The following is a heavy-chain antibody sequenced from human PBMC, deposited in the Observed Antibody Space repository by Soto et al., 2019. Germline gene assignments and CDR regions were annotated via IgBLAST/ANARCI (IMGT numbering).Heavy chain of an antibody. CDR3: ARANWNDDYYYYYMDV. CDR2: ISSSSSTI. V-gene: IGHV3-48*01. J-gene: IGHJ6*03. CDR1: GFTFSSYS. D-gene: IGHD1-1*01. Sequence: GGSLRLSCAASGFTFSSYSMNWVRQAPGKGLEWVSYISSSSSTIYYADSVKGRFTISRDNAKNSLYLQMNSLRAEDTAVYYCARANWNDDYYYYYMDVWGKGTTVTVSS.